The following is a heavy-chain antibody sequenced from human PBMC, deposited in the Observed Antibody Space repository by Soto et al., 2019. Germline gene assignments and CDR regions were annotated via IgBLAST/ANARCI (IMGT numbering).Heavy chain of an antibody. CDR2: IVPIFGTR. D-gene: IGHD3-22*01. CDR3: ARPYEGGYSSNHHYYYALDV. Sequence: QVQLVQSGAEVKKPGSSVKGSCKISGGTFSRYSISWVRQAPGQGLEWMGGIVPIFGTRNYAQKFQDRVTITTDESATTAHMELSNLRSEDTAVYYCARPYEGGYSSNHHYYYALDVWGQGTAVTVSS. CDR1: GGTFSRYS. V-gene: IGHV1-69*01. J-gene: IGHJ6*02.